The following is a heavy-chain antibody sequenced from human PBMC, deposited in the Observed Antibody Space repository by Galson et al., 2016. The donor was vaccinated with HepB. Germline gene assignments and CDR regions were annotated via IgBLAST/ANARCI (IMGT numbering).Heavy chain of an antibody. Sequence: CAISGDSVPSNSATWNWIRQSPSRGLEWLGRTYYRSKWYNDYAESVKSRITINPDTSKNQFSLHLNSVTPEDTAVYYCARDSPGDSVFDYWGQGILVTVSS. D-gene: IGHD4-11*01. V-gene: IGHV6-1*01. CDR2: TYYRSKWYN. CDR3: ARDSPGDSVFDY. J-gene: IGHJ4*02. CDR1: GDSVPSNSAT.